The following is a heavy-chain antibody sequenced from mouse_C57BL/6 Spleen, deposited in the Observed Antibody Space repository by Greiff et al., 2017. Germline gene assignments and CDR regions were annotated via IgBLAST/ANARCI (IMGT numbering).Heavy chain of an antibody. J-gene: IGHJ3*01. V-gene: IGHV1-64*01. CDR3: ARGAYGYDRFAY. CDR2: IHPNSGST. Sequence: VQLQQPGAELVKPGASVKLSCKASGYTFTSYWMHWVKQRPGQGLEWIGMIHPNSGSTNYNEKFKSKATLTVDKSSSTAYMQLSSLTSEDSAVYYCARGAYGYDRFAYWGQGTLVTVSA. CDR1: GYTFTSYW. D-gene: IGHD2-2*01.